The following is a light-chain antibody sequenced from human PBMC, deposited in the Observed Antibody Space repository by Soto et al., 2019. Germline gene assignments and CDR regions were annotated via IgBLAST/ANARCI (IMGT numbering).Light chain of an antibody. CDR3: QQYNWPIT. CDR2: AAS. V-gene: IGKV3-15*01. J-gene: IGKJ5*01. Sequence: EIVMTQSIATLSVSPGERATLSCRASQSIGRNLVWCQQKPGQAPRLLIYAASTRATGVPARFSGSGSGTEFTLTISSLQSEDFAVYYCQQYNWPITFGQGTRLEIK. CDR1: QSIGRN.